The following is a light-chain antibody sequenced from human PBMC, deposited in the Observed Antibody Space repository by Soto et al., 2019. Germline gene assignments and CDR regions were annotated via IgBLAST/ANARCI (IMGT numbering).Light chain of an antibody. CDR3: QQSSNIPWT. CDR1: QNIDNY. J-gene: IGKJ1*01. Sequence: IQLTQSPSSLPASVGDRVTVSCRSSQNIDNYLNWYVQRPGKAPELLIYSTSNLKSGVPSRFRGSGSGTDFSLTINSLQSEDFATYYCQQSSNIPWTFGQGTKVDIK. V-gene: IGKV1-39*01. CDR2: STS.